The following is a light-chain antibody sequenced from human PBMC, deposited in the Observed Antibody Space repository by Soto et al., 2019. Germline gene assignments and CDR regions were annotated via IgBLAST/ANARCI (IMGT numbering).Light chain of an antibody. Sequence: ETVLTQSPGTLSLCLGGRATLSCGASQSVSSSSLAWYQQRPAQTPRLLIYDASNRATGIPARFSGSGSGTDFTLTISSLEPEDFAVYYCQQRSNWGTCGQGTRRAIK. CDR2: DAS. CDR3: QQRSNWGT. CDR1: QSVSSSS. V-gene: IGKV3D-20*02. J-gene: IGKJ5*01.